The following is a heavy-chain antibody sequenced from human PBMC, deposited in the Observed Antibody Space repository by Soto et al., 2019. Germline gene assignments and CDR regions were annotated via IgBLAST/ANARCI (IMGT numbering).Heavy chain of an antibody. CDR1: GGSISSSPYY. CDR2: IYYSGNT. V-gene: IGHV4-39*01. CDR3: ARRGSGSWYSDL. Sequence: QLQLQESGPGLVKPSETLSLTCIVSGGSISSSPYYWGWIRQPPGERPEWIGSIYYSGNTFYNPSLKRRVTISIDTSKNQFSLKLSSVTAADTAVYYCARRGSGSWYSDLWGRGTLVTVSS. D-gene: IGHD2-15*01. J-gene: IGHJ2*01.